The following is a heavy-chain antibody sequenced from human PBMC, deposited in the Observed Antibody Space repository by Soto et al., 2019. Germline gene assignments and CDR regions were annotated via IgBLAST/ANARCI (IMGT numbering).Heavy chain of an antibody. CDR1: GFTFSSYA. D-gene: IGHD2-21*02. CDR2: ISGSGGST. V-gene: IGHV3-23*01. Sequence: PGGSLRLSCAASGFTFSSYAMSWVRQAPGKGLEWVSAISGSGGSTYYADSVKGRFTISRDNSKNTLYLQMNSLRAEDTAVYHCAKGMGGDPGYYYYMDVWGKGTTVTVSS. CDR3: AKGMGGDPGYYYYMDV. J-gene: IGHJ6*03.